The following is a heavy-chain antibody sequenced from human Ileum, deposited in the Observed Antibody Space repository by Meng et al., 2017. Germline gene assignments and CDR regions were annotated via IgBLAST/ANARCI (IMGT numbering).Heavy chain of an antibody. Sequence: QVQLVQSGAEVKKPGASVKVSCTASGYTFTNYYMHWVRQAPGQGPEWMGIINTTGGATTYAQKFQGRVTMTRDTSTSTVYMELSSLRSEDTAMYYCARVLVPSIKTPIHYWGQGTLVTVSS. CDR2: INTTGGAT. D-gene: IGHD3-3*02. V-gene: IGHV1-46*01. J-gene: IGHJ4*02. CDR3: ARVLVPSIKTPIHY. CDR1: GYTFTNYY.